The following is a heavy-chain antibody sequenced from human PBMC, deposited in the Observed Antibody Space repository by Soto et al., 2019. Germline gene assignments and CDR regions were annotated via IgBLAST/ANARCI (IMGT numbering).Heavy chain of an antibody. J-gene: IGHJ6*02. V-gene: IGHV3-30-3*01. CDR1: GFTFSSYA. D-gene: IGHD3-16*01. CDR2: ISYDGSNK. CDR3: AREKGARPYYYYGMDV. Sequence: GGSLRLSCAASGFTFSSYAMHWVRQAPGKGLEWVAVISYDGSNKYYADSVKGRFTISRDNSKNTLYLQMNSLRAEDTAVYYCAREKGARPYYYYGMDVWGQGTKVTVSS.